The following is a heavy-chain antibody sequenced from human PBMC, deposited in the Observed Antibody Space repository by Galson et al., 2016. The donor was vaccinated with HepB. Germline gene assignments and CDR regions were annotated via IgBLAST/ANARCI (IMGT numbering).Heavy chain of an antibody. D-gene: IGHD3-10*01. J-gene: IGHJ3*02. CDR2: MYIGGSP. Sequence: SLRLSCAASGFTVSSNYMTWVRQAPGRGLEWVSVMYIGGSPYYTDSVKGRFTPSRDKSKNTVYLQMNSLRDEDTAIYYCASETSTVRGGLDIWGQGTMVTVSS. CDR3: ASETSTVRGGLDI. V-gene: IGHV3-53*01. CDR1: GFTVSSNY.